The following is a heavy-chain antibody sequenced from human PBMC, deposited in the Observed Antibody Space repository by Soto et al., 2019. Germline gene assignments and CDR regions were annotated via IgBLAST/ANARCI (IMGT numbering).Heavy chain of an antibody. CDR2: IWYDGSNK. D-gene: IGHD6-19*01. J-gene: IGHJ6*02. CDR3: ARVPGGWYAGYYYYGMDV. Sequence: QVQLVESGGGVVQPGRSLRLSCAASGFTFSSYGMHWVRQAPGKGLEWVAVIWYDGSNKYYADSVKGRFTISRDSSKNTLYLQMNSLRAEDTAVYYCARVPGGWYAGYYYYGMDVWGQGTTVTVSS. CDR1: GFTFSSYG. V-gene: IGHV3-33*01.